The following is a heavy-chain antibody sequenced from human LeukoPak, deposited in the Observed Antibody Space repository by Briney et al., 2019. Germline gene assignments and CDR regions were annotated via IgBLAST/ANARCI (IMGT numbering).Heavy chain of an antibody. Sequence: GTSVKVSCKASGFTFTSSAMQWVRQARGQRLEWIGWIVVGSGNTNYAQKFQERVTITRDMSTSTAYMELSSLRSEDTAVYYCAADPTYYYDSSGYRSDWFDPWGQGTLVTVSS. V-gene: IGHV1-58*02. D-gene: IGHD3-22*01. J-gene: IGHJ5*02. CDR2: IVVGSGNT. CDR3: AADPTYYYDSSGYRSDWFDP. CDR1: GFTFTSSA.